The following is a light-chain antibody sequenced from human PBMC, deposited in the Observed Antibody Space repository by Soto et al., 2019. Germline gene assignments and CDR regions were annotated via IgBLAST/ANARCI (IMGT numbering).Light chain of an antibody. CDR2: GAS. V-gene: IGKV3-11*01. CDR1: QSVGTY. J-gene: IGKJ5*01. CDR3: QQRSNWPRSIT. Sequence: EIVLTQSPATLSLSPGERATLSCRASQSVGTYLAWYQQKPGQSPRLLIYGASNRATGIPARFSCSWSGTDFTLSISSLEPEDFAIFYCQQRSNWPRSITFGHGTRLDI.